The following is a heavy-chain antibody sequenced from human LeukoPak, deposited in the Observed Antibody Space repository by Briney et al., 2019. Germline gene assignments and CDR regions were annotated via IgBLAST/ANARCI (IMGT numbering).Heavy chain of an antibody. D-gene: IGHD2-15*01. J-gene: IGHJ3*02. CDR1: GYTFTSYG. CDR3: VRENRYCSGGSCYSAASDDAFDI. Sequence: ASVKVSCKASGYTFTSYGISWVRQAPGQGLEWMGWISAYNGNTNYAQKLQGRVSMTTDTSTSTAYMELRSLRSDDTAVYYCVRENRYCSGGSCYSAASDDAFDIWGQGTMVTVSS. V-gene: IGHV1-18*01. CDR2: ISAYNGNT.